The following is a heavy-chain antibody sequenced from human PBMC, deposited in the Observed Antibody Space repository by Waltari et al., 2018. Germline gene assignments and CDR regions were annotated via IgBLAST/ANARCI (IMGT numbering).Heavy chain of an antibody. CDR1: GFIFHSFN. J-gene: IGHJ4*02. CDR3: VRETPITSRFES. V-gene: IGHV3-48*01. D-gene: IGHD5-12*01. CDR2: IGSTGSI. Sequence: EVNLEESGGDLVQPGGSRRLSSAPSGFIFHSFNMNWVRQSPLRGLEWVASIGSTGSIHYADSVKGRFIIARDNGKSSLSLQMDSLRAEDTGVYYCVRETPITSRFESWGQGTPVTVSS.